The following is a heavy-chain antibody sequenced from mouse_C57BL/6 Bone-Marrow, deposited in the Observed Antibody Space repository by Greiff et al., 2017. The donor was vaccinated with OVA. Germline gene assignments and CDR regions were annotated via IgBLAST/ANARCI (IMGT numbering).Heavy chain of an antibody. CDR3: AREGYFDV. Sequence: EVKVEESGPGLVKPSQSLSLTCSVTGYSITSGYYWNWIRQFPGNKLEWMGYISYDGSNNYNPSLKNRISITRDTSKNQFFLKLNSVTTEDTATYYCAREGYFDVWGTGTTVTVSS. J-gene: IGHJ1*03. CDR1: GYSITSGYY. CDR2: ISYDGSN. V-gene: IGHV3-6*01.